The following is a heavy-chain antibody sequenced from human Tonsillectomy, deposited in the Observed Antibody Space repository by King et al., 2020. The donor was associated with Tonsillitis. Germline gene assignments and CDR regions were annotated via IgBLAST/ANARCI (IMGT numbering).Heavy chain of an antibody. J-gene: IGHJ5*02. V-gene: IGHV4-30-4*01. Sequence: QLQESGPGLVKPSQTLSLTCTVSGGSISSGDYYWNWFRQPPGKGLEWIGYIYYSGSGSTYYNPPLKSRVTISVDTSKNQFSLNLSSVTAADTAVYYCARETPNDYGDYGDWFDPWGQGTLVTVSS. D-gene: IGHD4-17*01. CDR3: ARETPNDYGDYGDWFDP. CDR1: GGSISSGDYY. CDR2: IYYSGSGST.